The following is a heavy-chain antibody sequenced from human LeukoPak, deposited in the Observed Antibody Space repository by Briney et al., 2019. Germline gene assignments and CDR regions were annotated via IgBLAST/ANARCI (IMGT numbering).Heavy chain of an antibody. CDR3: ARGGLPRDYYYYGMDV. CDR1: GFTFSRFW. V-gene: IGHV3-7*03. CDR2: IKQDGSEK. Sequence: PGGSLRLSFAASGFTFSRFWMSWVRQAPGKGLEGVANIKQDGSEKYYVGSVKGRFTISRDNAKNSMYLQMNSLRAEDTAVYYCARGGLPRDYYYYGMDVWGQGTTVTVSS. J-gene: IGHJ6*02. D-gene: IGHD3-16*01.